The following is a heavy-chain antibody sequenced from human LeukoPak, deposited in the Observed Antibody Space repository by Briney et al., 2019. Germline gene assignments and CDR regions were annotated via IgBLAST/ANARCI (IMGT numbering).Heavy chain of an antibody. V-gene: IGHV4-34*01. CDR2: INHSGST. D-gene: IGHD3-22*01. CDR1: GGSFSGYY. Sequence: SETLSLICAVYGGSFSGYYWSWIRQPPGKGLEWIGEINHSGSTNYNPSLKSRVTISVDTSKNQFSLKLSSVAAADTAVYYCARGPLRGHYDSSGYYSPWGQGTLVTVSS. CDR3: ARGPLRGHYDSSGYYSP. J-gene: IGHJ5*02.